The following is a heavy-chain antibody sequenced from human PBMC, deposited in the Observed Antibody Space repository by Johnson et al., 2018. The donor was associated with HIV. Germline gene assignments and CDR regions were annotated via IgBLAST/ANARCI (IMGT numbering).Heavy chain of an antibody. CDR2: IWSDGTNK. Sequence: QVQLVESGGGVVQPGRSLRLSCVASGYSFRNSAMHWVRQAPGKGLEWVATIWSDGTNKYYGDSVKGRFTVSRDSSKNTLFLQMTSLRVEDTAVYYCAKEEDVAFDIWGQGTMVTVSS. V-gene: IGHV3-33*06. J-gene: IGHJ3*02. CDR3: AKEEDVAFDI. D-gene: IGHD2-15*01. CDR1: GYSFRNSA.